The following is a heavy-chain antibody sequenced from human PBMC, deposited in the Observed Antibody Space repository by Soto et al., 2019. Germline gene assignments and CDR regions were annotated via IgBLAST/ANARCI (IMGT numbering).Heavy chain of an antibody. V-gene: IGHV5-51*01. D-gene: IGHD3-22*01. CDR2: IYPGDSST. CDR1: GYRFTTYW. J-gene: IGHJ3*01. Sequence: GESLKISCQGFGYRFTTYWIGLVRQMPGKGPEWMGVIYPGDSSTRYSPSLEGQVSISADKSITTSYLQWSRLKSSDTPIYYCARRKYYGSGYFYAFDVWGQGTLVTVSS. CDR3: ARRKYYGSGYFYAFDV.